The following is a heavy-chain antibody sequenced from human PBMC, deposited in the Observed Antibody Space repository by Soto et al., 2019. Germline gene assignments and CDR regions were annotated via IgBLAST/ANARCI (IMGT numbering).Heavy chain of an antibody. J-gene: IGHJ4*02. CDR1: GFTFSSYA. CDR3: AKDPNGDYVGAFVS. CDR2: ITGSGAGT. V-gene: IGHV3-23*01. Sequence: EVQILESGGGLVQPGGSLRLSCAASGFTFSSYAMTWVRQAPGKGLEYVASITGSGAGTFYADSVKGRFTISRDNSKNTLYLQLSSLRAEDTAIYFCAKDPNGDYVGAFVSWGQGSLVTVSS. D-gene: IGHD2-21*02.